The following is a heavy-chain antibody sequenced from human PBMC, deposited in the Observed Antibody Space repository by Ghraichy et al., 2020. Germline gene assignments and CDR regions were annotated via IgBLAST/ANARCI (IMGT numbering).Heavy chain of an antibody. V-gene: IGHV3-23*01. J-gene: IGHJ4*02. CDR3: AKAVYCSGGSCYSPLHYFDY. CDR2: ISGSGGST. CDR1: GFTFSSYA. Sequence: GGSLRLSCAASGFTFSSYAMSWVRQAPGKGLEWVSAISGSGGSTYYADSVKGRFTISRDNSKNTLYLQMNSLRAEDTAVYYCAKAVYCSGGSCYSPLHYFDYWGQGTLVTVSS. D-gene: IGHD2-15*01.